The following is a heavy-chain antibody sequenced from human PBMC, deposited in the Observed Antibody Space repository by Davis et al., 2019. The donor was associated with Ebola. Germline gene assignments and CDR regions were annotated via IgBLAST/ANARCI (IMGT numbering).Heavy chain of an antibody. D-gene: IGHD1-1*01. Sequence: PWGSLTLSCVASGFTFSNHAMHWVRQAPGKGLEWVAVTSHNERERFYGESVQGRFTISRDNSENVLYLQMDSLRPDDTAIYFCARALHDEVLDYWGQGTPVTVSS. CDR2: TSHNERER. V-gene: IGHV3-30*04. J-gene: IGHJ4*02. CDR1: GFTFSNHA. CDR3: ARALHDEVLDY.